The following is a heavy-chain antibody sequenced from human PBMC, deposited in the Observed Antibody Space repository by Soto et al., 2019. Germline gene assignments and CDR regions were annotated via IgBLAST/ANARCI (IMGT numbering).Heavy chain of an antibody. CDR3: ARGDRGGSGSPASYYYSGLDV. J-gene: IGHJ6*02. D-gene: IGHD3-10*01. CDR2: VSTRGDIT. CDR1: GLNFNDYA. V-gene: IGHV3-23*01. Sequence: EVPLLESGGDLVQPGGSLRLSCAASGLNFNDYAMTWVRQAPGKGLEWVSSVSTRGDITYYSDSVKGRFTISSDNFKNTLVLHMNSLRAEDTALYYCARGDRGGSGSPASYYYSGLDVWGQGTTVTVSS.